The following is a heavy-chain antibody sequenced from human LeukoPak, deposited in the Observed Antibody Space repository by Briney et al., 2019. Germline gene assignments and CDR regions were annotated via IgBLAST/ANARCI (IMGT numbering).Heavy chain of an antibody. CDR2: INPNSGGT. J-gene: IGHJ3*02. D-gene: IGHD2-15*01. CDR3: ATQYCSGGSCNDAFDI. V-gene: IGHV1-2*02. CDR1: GYTFTGYY. Sequence: GASVKVSCKASGYTFTGYYMHWVRQAPGQGLEWMGWINPNSGGTNYAQKFQGRVTMTRDTSISTAYMELSRLRSDDTAVYYCATQYCSGGSCNDAFDIWGQGTMVTVSS.